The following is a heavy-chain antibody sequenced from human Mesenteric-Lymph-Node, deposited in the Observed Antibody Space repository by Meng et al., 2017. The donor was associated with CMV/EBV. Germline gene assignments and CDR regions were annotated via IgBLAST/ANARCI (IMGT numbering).Heavy chain of an antibody. CDR2: IKSKTDGETT. CDR1: GFTFSSYA. CDR3: TTDQIVVVASQWFDP. J-gene: IGHJ5*02. V-gene: IGHV3-15*01. Sequence: GESLKISCAASGFTFSSYAMHWVRQAPGKGLEWVGHIKSKTDGETTNYAAPVKGRFTISRDDSKKMVYLQMNSLKNDDTGVYYCTTDQIVVVASQWFDPWGQGTLVTVSS. D-gene: IGHD2-15*01.